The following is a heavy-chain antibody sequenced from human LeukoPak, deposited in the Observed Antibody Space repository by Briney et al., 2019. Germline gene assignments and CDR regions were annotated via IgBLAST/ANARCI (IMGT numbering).Heavy chain of an antibody. Sequence: PGGSLRLSCAASGFTFSSYSMNWVRQAPGKGLEWVSYINSRSNTIYYADSVKGRFAISRDNAKNSLYLQMNSLRAEDTAVYYCARVWGSGDQYRHSSTPQIWGQGTMVTVSS. J-gene: IGHJ3*02. CDR2: INSRSNTI. CDR1: GFTFSSYS. D-gene: IGHD3-16*01. V-gene: IGHV3-48*04. CDR3: ARVWGSGDQYRHSSTPQI.